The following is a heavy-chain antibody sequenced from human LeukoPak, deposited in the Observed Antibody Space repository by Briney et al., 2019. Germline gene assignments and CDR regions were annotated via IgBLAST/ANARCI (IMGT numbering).Heavy chain of an antibody. CDR2: IYYSGLT. CDR3: ARWGSSAWFYDF. V-gene: IGHV4-59*08. J-gene: IGHJ4*02. D-gene: IGHD6-19*01. CDR1: GGSICSYY. Sequence: PSETLSLTCTVSGGSICSYYWSWIRQPPGKALEWIAYIYYSGLTNYNPSLKSRVTISVDTSKNQFSLKLSSLTAADTAVYYCARWGSSAWFYDFWGQGTLVTVSS.